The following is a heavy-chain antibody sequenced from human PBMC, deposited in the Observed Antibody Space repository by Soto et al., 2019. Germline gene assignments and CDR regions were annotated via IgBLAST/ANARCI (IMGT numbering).Heavy chain of an antibody. D-gene: IGHD3-3*01. Sequence: ASVKVSCKVSGYTLTELSMHWVRQAPGKGLVWMGGFDPEDGETIYAQKLQGRVTMTTDTSTSTAYMELRSLRSDDTAVYYCARDGLLEWFLQTYYYYGMDVWGQGTTVTVS. CDR1: GYTLTELS. CDR2: FDPEDGET. J-gene: IGHJ6*02. V-gene: IGHV1-24*01. CDR3: ARDGLLEWFLQTYYYYGMDV.